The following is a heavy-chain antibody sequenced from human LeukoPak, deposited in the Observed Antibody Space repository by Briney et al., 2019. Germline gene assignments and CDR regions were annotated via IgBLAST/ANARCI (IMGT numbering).Heavy chain of an antibody. CDR1: GGSISSGDYY. D-gene: IGHD4-17*01. Sequence: SETLSLTCTVSGGSISSGDYYWSWIRQPPGKGLEWIGYIYYSGSTYYNPSLKSRVTISVDTSKNQFSLKLSSVTAADTAVYYCARRGWDGDYLDYWGQGTLVTVSS. CDR2: IYYSGST. V-gene: IGHV4-30-4*08. CDR3: ARRGWDGDYLDY. J-gene: IGHJ4*02.